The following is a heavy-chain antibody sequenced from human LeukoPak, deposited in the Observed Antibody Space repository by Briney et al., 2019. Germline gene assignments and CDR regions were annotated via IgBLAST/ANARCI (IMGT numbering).Heavy chain of an antibody. CDR3: AVGSGYDQSLDY. CDR1: GYTFTSYD. Sequence: GASVKVSCKASGYTFTSYDINWVRQATGQGLEWMGWMNPNSGNTGYAQKFQGRVTMTRNTSISTAYMELSSLRSEDTAVYYCAVGSGYDQSLDYWGQGTLVTVSS. V-gene: IGHV1-8*01. CDR2: MNPNSGNT. J-gene: IGHJ4*02. D-gene: IGHD5-12*01.